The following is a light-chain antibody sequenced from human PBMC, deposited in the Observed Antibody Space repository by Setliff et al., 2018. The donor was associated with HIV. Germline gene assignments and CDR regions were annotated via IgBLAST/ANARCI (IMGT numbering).Light chain of an antibody. CDR1: SGDVGRYNL. CDR2: QAS. V-gene: IGLV2-23*01. Sequence: QSVLAQPASVSGSPGQSITISCTGTSGDVGRYNLVSWYQQQPGKPPKLMIYQASKRPSGVSNRFSGSKSGNTASLTISGFQAEDEADYYCCSNTGSNTYVFGTGTKVTVL. CDR3: CSNTGSNTYV. J-gene: IGLJ1*01.